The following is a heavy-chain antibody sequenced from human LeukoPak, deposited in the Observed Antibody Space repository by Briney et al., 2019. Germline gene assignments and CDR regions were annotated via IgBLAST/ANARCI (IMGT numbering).Heavy chain of an antibody. Sequence: ASVKVSCKASGGTFSSYAISWVRQAPGQGLEWMGGIIPIFGTANYAQKFQGRVTTTADESTSTAYMELSSLRSEDTAVYYCARVGWELPNPFDYWGQGTLVTVSS. J-gene: IGHJ4*02. CDR3: ARVGWELPNPFDY. V-gene: IGHV1-69*13. D-gene: IGHD1-26*01. CDR2: IIPIFGTA. CDR1: GGTFSSYA.